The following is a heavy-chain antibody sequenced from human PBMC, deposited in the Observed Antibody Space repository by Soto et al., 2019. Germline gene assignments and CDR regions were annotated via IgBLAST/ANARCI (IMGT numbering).Heavy chain of an antibody. CDR1: GGSFSGYY. J-gene: IGHJ2*01. CDR3: ARESHDILTGPPWVWYFDL. Sequence: QIQLQQWGAGPLRPLETLSLTCGVSGGSFSGYYWPWIRQSPGKGLEWISEINDRGSINYNPSLKSRVSISVATSKNHYSLNLRSVTAADPAVYYCARESHDILTGPPWVWYFDLWGRGTLVTVSS. V-gene: IGHV4-34*01. D-gene: IGHD3-9*01. CDR2: INDRGSI.